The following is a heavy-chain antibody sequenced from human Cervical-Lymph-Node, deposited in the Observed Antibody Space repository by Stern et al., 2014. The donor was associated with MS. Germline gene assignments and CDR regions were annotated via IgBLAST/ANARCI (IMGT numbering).Heavy chain of an antibody. CDR3: ARATDL. J-gene: IGHJ5*02. CDR2: IYYSGTT. Sequence: QVQLQESGPGLLRPSETLSLTCTVSGASIAHHFWSWIRQPPGKGLEWIGYIYYSGTTNYNASLKGGVAISIDTSRTQFSLRLSSVTAADTAVYYCARATDLWGQGTLVAVSS. V-gene: IGHV4-59*11. CDR1: GASIAHHF.